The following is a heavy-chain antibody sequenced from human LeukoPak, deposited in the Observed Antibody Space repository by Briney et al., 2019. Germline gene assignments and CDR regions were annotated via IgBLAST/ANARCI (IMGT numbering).Heavy chain of an antibody. V-gene: IGHV4-61*02. J-gene: IGHJ5*02. CDR1: GGSISSGSYY. D-gene: IGHD6-19*01. CDR3: ARASGWYFFDP. CDR2: IYTSGST. Sequence: PSETLSLTCTVSGGSISSGSYYWGWLRQPAGKGLEWIGRIYTSGSTNYNPSLKSRVTISVDTSKNQFSLKLSSVTAADMAVYYCARASGWYFFDPWGQGNLVTVSS.